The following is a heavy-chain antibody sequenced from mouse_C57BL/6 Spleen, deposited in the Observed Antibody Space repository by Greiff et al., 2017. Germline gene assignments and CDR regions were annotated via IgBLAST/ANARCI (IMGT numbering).Heavy chain of an antibody. CDR2: INPSSGYT. Sequence: QVQLQQSGAELAKPGASVKLSCQASGYTFPSYWMHWVKQRPGQGLEWIGYINPSSGYTKFNQKFKDKATLTAYKSSSTAYMQLSRLTDEDSAVYYCARRNDGYAEWVAYWGQGTLVTVSA. J-gene: IGHJ3*01. D-gene: IGHD2-3*01. V-gene: IGHV1-7*01. CDR3: ARRNDGYAEWVAY. CDR1: GYTFPSYW.